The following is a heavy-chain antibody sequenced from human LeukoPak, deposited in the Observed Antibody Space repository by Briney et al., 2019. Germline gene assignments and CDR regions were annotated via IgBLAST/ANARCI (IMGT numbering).Heavy chain of an antibody. Sequence: SETLSLTCAVYGGSLSGYYWSWIRQPPGKGLEWIGEIHYSGTTNYNPSLKSRVTISLDTSTNQFSLKLSSVTAADTAMYYCARHLALSWFGELLLWNYWGQGTLATVSS. V-gene: IGHV4-34*01. CDR1: GGSLSGYY. D-gene: IGHD3-10*01. CDR3: ARHLALSWFGELLLWNY. J-gene: IGHJ4*02. CDR2: IHYSGTT.